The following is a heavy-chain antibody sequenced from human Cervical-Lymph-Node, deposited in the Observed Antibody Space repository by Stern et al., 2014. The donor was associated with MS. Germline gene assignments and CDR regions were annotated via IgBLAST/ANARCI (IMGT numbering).Heavy chain of an antibody. CDR1: GYSFTSYY. V-gene: IGHV1-46*01. Sequence: QVQLVESGAEVKKPGASVKVSCKASGYSFTSYYMHWVRQAPGQGLEWMGIINPSGGRTNYAQKFQDRVTMTRGTSTSTVYMEMSSLRSEDTALYYCARDGMTAATYYFDFWGQGTVVTVSS. CDR2: INPSGGRT. D-gene: IGHD6-13*01. CDR3: ARDGMTAATYYFDF. J-gene: IGHJ4*02.